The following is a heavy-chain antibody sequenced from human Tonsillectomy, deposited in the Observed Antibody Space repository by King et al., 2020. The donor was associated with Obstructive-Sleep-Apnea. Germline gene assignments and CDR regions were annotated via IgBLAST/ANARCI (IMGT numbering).Heavy chain of an antibody. J-gene: IGHJ6*02. CDR3: AKATIAAAAYYYYGMDV. V-gene: IGHV3-43*01. CDR2: FCGDGGCT. D-gene: IGHD6-13*01. CDR1: GFTFDCYT. Sequence: QLVQSGGVVVQPGGSLRLSCAASGFTFDCYTMHWVRQAPGKGLEWVSFFCGDGGCTSYAGSVKGRFPISRDNSKNSTYLQMNSLRTEDTALYYCAKATIAAAAYYYYGMDVWGQGTTVTVSS.